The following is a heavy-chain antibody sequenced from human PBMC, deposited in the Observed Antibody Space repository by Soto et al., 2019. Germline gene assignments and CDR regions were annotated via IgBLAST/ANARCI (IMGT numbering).Heavy chain of an antibody. CDR1: GGSISTYY. V-gene: IGHV4-59*01. CDR2: ILYTGYA. Sequence: QVQLQESGPGLVKPSETLSLTCTVSGGSISTYYWNWIRQPPGKGLEWIAYILYTGYANYNPSRKSRVTISVDTSKNQFSLKLSSVTAADTAVDYCAREGSSGWFDYWGQGAPVTVSS. J-gene: IGHJ4*02. CDR3: AREGSSGWFDY. D-gene: IGHD6-19*01.